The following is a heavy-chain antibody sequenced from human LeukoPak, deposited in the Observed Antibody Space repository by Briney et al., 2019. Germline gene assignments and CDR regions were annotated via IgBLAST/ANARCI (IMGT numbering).Heavy chain of an antibody. CDR1: GGSISSYY. J-gene: IGHJ6*03. Sequence: PSETLSLTCTVSGGSISSYYWSWIRQPPGKGLEWIGYIYYSGSTNYNPSLKSRVTTSVDTSKNQFSLKLSSVTAADTAVHYCARHFAFSYYYMDVWGKGTTVTVSS. CDR3: ARHFAFSYYYMDV. V-gene: IGHV4-59*08. CDR2: IYYSGST.